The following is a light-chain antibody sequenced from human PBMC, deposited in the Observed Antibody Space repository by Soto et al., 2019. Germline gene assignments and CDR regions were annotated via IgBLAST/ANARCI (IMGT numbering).Light chain of an antibody. CDR1: QDISSW. CDR3: QQANRFPIT. Sequence: DIQMTQSPSFVSASVGDRVTVTCRASQDISSWLAWYQQKPGKAPKLLIYTTSTLGSGVPSRFSGSRAGTDFTLTISGLQPEDFATYYCQQANRFPITFGQGTRLEIK. J-gene: IGKJ5*01. CDR2: TTS. V-gene: IGKV1-12*01.